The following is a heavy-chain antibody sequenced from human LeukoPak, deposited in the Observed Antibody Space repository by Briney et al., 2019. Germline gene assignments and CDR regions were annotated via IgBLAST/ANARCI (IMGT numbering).Heavy chain of an antibody. V-gene: IGHV3-21*01. Sequence: PGGSLRLSCAASGFTFSSYSMSWVRQAPGKGLEWVSSISSSSSYIYYADSVKGRFTISRDNAKNSLYLQMNSLRAEDTAVYYCARELYSGYDRSGYGMDVWGQGTTVTVSS. CDR3: ARELYSGYDRSGYGMDV. CDR2: ISSSSSYI. CDR1: GFTFSSYS. J-gene: IGHJ6*02. D-gene: IGHD5-12*01.